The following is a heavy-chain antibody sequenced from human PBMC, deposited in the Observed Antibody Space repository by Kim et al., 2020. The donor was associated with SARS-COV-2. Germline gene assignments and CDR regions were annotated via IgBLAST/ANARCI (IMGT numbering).Heavy chain of an antibody. CDR2: IYPGDSDT. V-gene: IGHV5-51*01. J-gene: IGHJ4*02. D-gene: IGHD1-26*01. Sequence: GESLKISCKGSGYSFTSYWIGWVRQMPGKGLEWMGIIYPGDSDTRYSPSFQGQVTISADKSISTAYLQWSSLKASDTAMYYCARQNTRYSGSYPLGYWGQGTLVTVSS. CDR3: ARQNTRYSGSYPLGY. CDR1: GYSFTSYW.